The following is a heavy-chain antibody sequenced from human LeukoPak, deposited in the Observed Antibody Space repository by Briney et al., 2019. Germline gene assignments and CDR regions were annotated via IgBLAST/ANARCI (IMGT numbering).Heavy chain of an antibody. CDR2: ISSNGGST. CDR3: ARAAPALDY. D-gene: IGHD2-15*01. J-gene: IGHJ4*02. Sequence: GGSLRLSCAASGFTFSSYAMHWVRQAPGKGLEYVSAISSNGGSTYYANSVKGRFTISRDNSKNTLYLQMGSLRAEDMAVYYCARAAPALDYWGQGTLVTVSS. CDR1: GFTFSSYA. V-gene: IGHV3-64*01.